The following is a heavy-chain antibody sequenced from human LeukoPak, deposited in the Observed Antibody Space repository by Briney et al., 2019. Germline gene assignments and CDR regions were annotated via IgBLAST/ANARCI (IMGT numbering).Heavy chain of an antibody. V-gene: IGHV3-66*01. Sequence: GGSLRLSCAASGFTVGSSYMSWVRQAPGKGLEWVSIIYSGGSTYYADSVKGRFTISRDTSKNTLYLQMNSLGAEDTAVYYCASKDPYDSRAYLLDYWGQGTLVTVSS. CDR3: ASKDPYDSRAYLLDY. J-gene: IGHJ4*02. CDR1: GFTVGSSY. CDR2: IYSGGST. D-gene: IGHD3-22*01.